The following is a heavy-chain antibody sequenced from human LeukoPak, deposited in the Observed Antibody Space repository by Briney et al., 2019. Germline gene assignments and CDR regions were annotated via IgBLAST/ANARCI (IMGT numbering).Heavy chain of an antibody. D-gene: IGHD3-9*01. Sequence: GGSLRLSCAASGFTFSNYAMNWVRQAPGKGLEWVSGISGSGGSTYYADSVKGRFTISRDNSKNTLYLQMNSLRAEDTAVYYCARQYYDILTGPVDYWGQGTLVTVSS. CDR3: ARQYYDILTGPVDY. CDR2: ISGSGGST. V-gene: IGHV3-23*01. J-gene: IGHJ4*02. CDR1: GFTFSNYA.